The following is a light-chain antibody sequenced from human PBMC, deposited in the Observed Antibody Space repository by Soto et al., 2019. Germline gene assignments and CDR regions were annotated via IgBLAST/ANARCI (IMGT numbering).Light chain of an antibody. Sequence: EIVLTQSPATLSLSPGERATLSCRASQSVSSYLAWYQQKPGQAPRLLIYDASNRATGIPARFSGSGSGTDFTPPIRRLGAEDFAGYYWQQRSNLPPYTFGQGTKLEIK. J-gene: IGKJ2*01. CDR3: QQRSNLPPYT. CDR1: QSVSSY. CDR2: DAS. V-gene: IGKV3-11*01.